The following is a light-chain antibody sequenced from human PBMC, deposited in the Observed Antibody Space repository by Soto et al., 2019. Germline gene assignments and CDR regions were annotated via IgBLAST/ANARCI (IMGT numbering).Light chain of an antibody. CDR1: SSNIGINS. CDR3: ASWDDSLKALL. J-gene: IGLJ3*02. CDR2: NSY. V-gene: IGLV1-44*01. Sequence: QPVLTQPPSASGTPEERVTISCSGGSSNIGINSVTWYQHLPGTAPKLLIYNSYQRPSGVPDRFSGSKSGTSASLAISGLQPDDDADYYCASWDDSLKALLFGGGTKLTVL.